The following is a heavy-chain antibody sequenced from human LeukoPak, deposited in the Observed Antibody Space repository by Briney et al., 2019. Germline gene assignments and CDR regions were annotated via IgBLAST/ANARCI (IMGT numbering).Heavy chain of an antibody. D-gene: IGHD3-10*01. CDR2: MYDGGSI. V-gene: IGHV4-38-2*02. CDR1: GDSISSAYY. Sequence: SETLSLTCSFSGDSISSAYYWGWIRQPPGKGLEWIGSMEWIGSMYDGGSIYYNPSLKSRVTISLDTSRNQYSLKLNSVTAADTAVYYCAKSNGYGLVDIWGQGTMVTVSS. CDR3: AKSNGYGLVDI. J-gene: IGHJ3*02.